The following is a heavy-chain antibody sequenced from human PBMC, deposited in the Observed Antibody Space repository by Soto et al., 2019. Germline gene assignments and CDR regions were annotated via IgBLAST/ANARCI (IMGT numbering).Heavy chain of an antibody. Sequence: QVQLQESGPGLVKPSGTLSLTCAVSGGSISSSNWWSWIRQPPGNGLEWIGEIYHSGSTNYNPSLKSLVTISVDKSKNQFSLKLSSVTAADTAVYYCARGRYCGGDCYLYYFYYWGQGTLVTVSS. V-gene: IGHV4-4*02. J-gene: IGHJ4*02. D-gene: IGHD2-21*02. CDR1: GGSISSSNW. CDR2: IYHSGST. CDR3: ARGRYCGGDCYLYYFYY.